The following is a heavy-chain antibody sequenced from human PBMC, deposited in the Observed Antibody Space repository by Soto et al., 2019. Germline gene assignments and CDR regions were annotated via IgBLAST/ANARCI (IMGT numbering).Heavy chain of an antibody. J-gene: IGHJ4*02. CDR3: AKYTSGTMRDY. CDR2: FHYGGST. CDR1: GDSITTTTYY. D-gene: IGHD5-18*01. Sequence: QLQLQESGPGLVKPSETLSLTCIVSGDSITTTTYYWGWIRQSPGKGLEWIGSFHYGGSTSYNPSLKSRVTIFVDTSTNQLSLIVNFVTAADTAMYYCAKYTSGTMRDYWGQGTLVTVSS. V-gene: IGHV4-39*01.